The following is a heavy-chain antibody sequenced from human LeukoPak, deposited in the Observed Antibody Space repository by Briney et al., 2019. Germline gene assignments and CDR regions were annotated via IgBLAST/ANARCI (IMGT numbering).Heavy chain of an antibody. D-gene: IGHD7-27*01. Sequence: QPGGSLRLSCAASGFTFSSYWMHWVRQAPGKGLVWASRINSDGSSTSYADSVKGRFTISRDNAKNTLYLQMNSLRADDTAVYYCARAGGLGIQNYYYYMDVWGKGTTVTVSS. V-gene: IGHV3-74*01. CDR2: INSDGSST. J-gene: IGHJ6*03. CDR3: ARAGGLGIQNYYYYMDV. CDR1: GFTFSSYW.